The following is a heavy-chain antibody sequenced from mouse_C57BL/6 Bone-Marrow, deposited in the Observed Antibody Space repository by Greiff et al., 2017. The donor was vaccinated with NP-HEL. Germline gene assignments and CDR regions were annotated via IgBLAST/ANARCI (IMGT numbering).Heavy chain of an antibody. CDR2: IDPEDGET. V-gene: IGHV14-2*01. D-gene: IGHD2-2*01. CDR1: GFNIKDYY. CDR3: ALYGYDVYFDY. J-gene: IGHJ2*01. Sequence: EVKLQESGAELVKPGASVKLSCTASGFNIKDYYMHWVKQRTEQGLEWIGRIDPEDGETKNAPKFQGKATITADTSSNTAYLQLSSLTSEDTAVYYCALYGYDVYFDYWGQGTTLTVSS.